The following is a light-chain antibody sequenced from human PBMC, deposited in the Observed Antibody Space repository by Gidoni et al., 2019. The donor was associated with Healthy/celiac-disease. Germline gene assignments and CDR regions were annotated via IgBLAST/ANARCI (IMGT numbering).Light chain of an antibody. Sequence: QSALTQPASVSGSPGQSITISCTGTSSDVCGYNYVSWYQQHPGKAPKLMIYEVSNRPSGGSNRFSGSKSGNTASLTISGLQAEDEADYYCSSYTSSSTLEVFGTGTKVTVL. J-gene: IGLJ1*01. CDR3: SSYTSSSTLEV. CDR2: EVS. CDR1: SSDVCGYNY. V-gene: IGLV2-14*01.